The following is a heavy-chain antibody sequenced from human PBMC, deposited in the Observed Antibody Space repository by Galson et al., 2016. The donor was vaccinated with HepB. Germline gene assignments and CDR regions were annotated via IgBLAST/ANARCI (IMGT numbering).Heavy chain of an antibody. V-gene: IGHV1-69*13. CDR1: GYIFTRYG. Sequence: SVKVSCKASGYIFTRYGISWVRRAPGQGLEWMGGIIPIFGPANYAQNFQGRVTIIADESTSTAYLELSSLRSEDTAVYYCSRKGIGVAGRSGGMDVWGQGTTVIVSS. D-gene: IGHD6-13*01. CDR2: IIPIFGPA. J-gene: IGHJ6*02. CDR3: SRKGIGVAGRSGGMDV.